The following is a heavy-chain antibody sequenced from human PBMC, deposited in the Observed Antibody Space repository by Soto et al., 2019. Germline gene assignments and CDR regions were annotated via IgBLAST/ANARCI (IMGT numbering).Heavy chain of an antibody. CDR1: GGSISSYY. Sequence: SETLSLTCTVCGGSISSYYWSWIRQPPGKGLEWIGYIYYSGSTNYNPSLRSRVTISVDTSKNQFSLKLSSVTAADTAVYYCAREGGVAVDVDDAFDIWGQGTMVTVSS. CDR2: IYYSGST. V-gene: IGHV4-59*01. CDR3: AREGGVAVDVDDAFDI. D-gene: IGHD6-19*01. J-gene: IGHJ3*02.